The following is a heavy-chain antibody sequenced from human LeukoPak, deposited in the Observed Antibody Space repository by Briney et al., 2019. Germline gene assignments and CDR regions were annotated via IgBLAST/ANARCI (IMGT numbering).Heavy chain of an antibody. CDR2: IYSGGST. D-gene: IGHD6-19*01. CDR3: VKYSSGWYYDY. Sequence: PGGSLRLSCAASGFTVSSNYMSWVRQAPGKGLEWVSVIYSGGSTYYADSVKGRFTISRDNSKNTLYLQMNSLRAEDTAVYYCVKYSSGWYYDYWGQGTLVTVSS. V-gene: IGHV3-66*01. J-gene: IGHJ4*02. CDR1: GFTVSSNY.